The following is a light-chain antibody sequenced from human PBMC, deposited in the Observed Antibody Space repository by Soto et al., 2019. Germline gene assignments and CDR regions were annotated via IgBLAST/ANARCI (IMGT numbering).Light chain of an antibody. J-gene: IGLJ3*02. CDR2: EVS. CDR3: SSYTRSSTRV. Sequence: QSALTQPASXXXXXXXXXXXXCTGTSSDVGGYNYVSWYQQHPGKAPKLMIYEVSNRPSGVSNRFSGSKSGNTASLTISGLQAEDEADYYCSSYTRSSTRVFGGGTKVTVL. V-gene: IGLV2-14*01. CDR1: SSDVGGYNY.